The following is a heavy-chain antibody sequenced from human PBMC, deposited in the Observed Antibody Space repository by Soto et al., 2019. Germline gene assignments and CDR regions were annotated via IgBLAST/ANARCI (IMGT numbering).Heavy chain of an antibody. D-gene: IGHD2-2*01. V-gene: IGHV3-30*18. CDR3: VKSLGFCSSSSCSRDYYYYYGMDV. Sequence: QVQLVESGGGVVQPGRSLRLSCAASGFRFSNYGMHWVRQAPGKGLEWVAVISYDGGNKYYADSVKGRFSISRDNSRNTLYLQMNSLRPEDAAVYYCVKSLGFCSSSSCSRDYYYYYGMDVWGQGTTVTVSS. J-gene: IGHJ6*02. CDR1: GFRFSNYG. CDR2: ISYDGGNK.